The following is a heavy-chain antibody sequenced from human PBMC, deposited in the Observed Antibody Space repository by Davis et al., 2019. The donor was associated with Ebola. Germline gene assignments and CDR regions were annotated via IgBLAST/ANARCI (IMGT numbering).Heavy chain of an antibody. CDR1: GFIVSDKY. V-gene: IGHV3-53*01. CDR2: IYRDGRT. Sequence: PGGSLRLSCAASGFIVSDKYMSWVRQAPGKGLEWVSVIYRDGRTYYADSVKGRFTISRDNSENTLHLQMNSLRADDTAVYYCAKSTMIVGDWDFDYWGQGTLVTVSS. J-gene: IGHJ4*02. D-gene: IGHD3-22*01. CDR3: AKSTMIVGDWDFDY.